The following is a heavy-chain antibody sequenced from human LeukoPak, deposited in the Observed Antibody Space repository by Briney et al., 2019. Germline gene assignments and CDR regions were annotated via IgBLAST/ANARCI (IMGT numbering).Heavy chain of an antibody. CDR3: ARESFEEPGTMDH. CDR2: IYYGGGT. D-gene: IGHD4/OR15-4a*01. J-gene: IGHJ4*02. CDR1: GDSISSSFYY. V-gene: IGHV4-39*07. Sequence: SQTLSLTCTVSGDSISSSFYYWGWIRQPPGKGLEWIGSIYYGGGTHYNPSLKSRATIFLDTSMNQFSLRLTSVTAADTALYFCARESFEEPGTMDHWGQGTLVSVSS.